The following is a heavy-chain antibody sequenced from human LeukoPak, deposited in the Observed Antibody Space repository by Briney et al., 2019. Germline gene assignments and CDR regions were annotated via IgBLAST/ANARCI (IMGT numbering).Heavy chain of an antibody. Sequence: GESLKISCEGFGYTFTTSWIGWVRQMPGKGLELMGIIHPPNSETRYSPSFQGQVTISVDKSISTAYLQWSSLKASDTAMYYCARQGCTTSCHTIEDWGQGTLVTVSS. CDR3: ARQGCTTSCHTIED. D-gene: IGHD2-2*01. CDR2: IHPPNSET. V-gene: IGHV5-51*01. CDR1: GYTFTTSW. J-gene: IGHJ4*02.